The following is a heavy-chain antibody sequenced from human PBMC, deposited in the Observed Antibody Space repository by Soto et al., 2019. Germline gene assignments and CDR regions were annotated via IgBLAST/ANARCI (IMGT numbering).Heavy chain of an antibody. Sequence: GGSLRLSCAASGFTFRSYSMNWVRQAPGKGLEWVSYISISGTAIYYADSVKGRFTISRDDAKNSLYLQMNSLRDEDTSVYYCARDNGIAGSFDPWGQGALGTVS. D-gene: IGHD6-13*01. V-gene: IGHV3-48*02. J-gene: IGHJ5*02. CDR2: ISISGTAI. CDR1: GFTFRSYS. CDR3: ARDNGIAGSFDP.